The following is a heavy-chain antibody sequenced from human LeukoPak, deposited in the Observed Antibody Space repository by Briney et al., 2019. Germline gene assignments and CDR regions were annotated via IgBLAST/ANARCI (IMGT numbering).Heavy chain of an antibody. CDR2: IYPGDSDT. CDR1: GYSFSTYW. J-gene: IGHJ3*01. D-gene: IGHD1-26*01. CDR3: ARHLGMVGATRDAFDL. Sequence: GESLKISCKGSGYSFSTYWIGWVRQIPGKGLEWMGIIYPGDSDTRYGPSFQGQVIISADKPISTAYLQWSSLQASDTAMYYCARHLGMVGATRDAFDLWGQGTMVTVSS. V-gene: IGHV5-51*01.